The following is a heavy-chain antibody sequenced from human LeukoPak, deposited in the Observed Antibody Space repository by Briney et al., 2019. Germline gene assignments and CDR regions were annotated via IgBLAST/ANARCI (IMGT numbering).Heavy chain of an antibody. CDR2: ISYDGSNK. D-gene: IGHD3-22*01. CDR1: GFTFSSYS. V-gene: IGHV3-30*18. J-gene: IGHJ4*02. Sequence: PGGSLRLSCAASGFTFSSYSMNWVRQAPGKGLEWVAVISYDGSNKYYADSVKGRFTISRDNSKNTLYLQMNSLRAEDTAVCYCAKDGGVDYYDSSGYYLLDYWGQGTLVTVSS. CDR3: AKDGGVDYYDSSGYYLLDY.